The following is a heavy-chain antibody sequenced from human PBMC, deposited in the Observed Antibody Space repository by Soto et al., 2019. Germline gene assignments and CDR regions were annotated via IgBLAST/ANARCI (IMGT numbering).Heavy chain of an antibody. CDR1: GFTFSNYG. CDR3: GRDPYSSSWEVFDY. CDR2: ISGSGSTI. J-gene: IGHJ4*02. V-gene: IGHV3-48*02. D-gene: IGHD6-13*01. Sequence: GGSLRLSCAASGFTFSNYGMNWVRQAPGKGLEWVSYISGSGSTIYYADSVKGRSTISRDNAKNSLYLLMDSLRDEDTAVYYCGRDPYSSSWEVFDYWGQGTLVTVSS.